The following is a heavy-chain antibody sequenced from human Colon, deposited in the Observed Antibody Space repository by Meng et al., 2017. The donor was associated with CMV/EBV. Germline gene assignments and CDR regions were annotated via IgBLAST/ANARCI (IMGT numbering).Heavy chain of an antibody. CDR1: GFMFSIKY. V-gene: IGHV3-66*02. CDR2: IYSDGKT. J-gene: IGHJ4*02. D-gene: IGHD2-8*02. CDR3: ARKDSTGWDYFDH. Sequence: CAASGFMFSIKYMSWVRQAPGKGLEWVSGIYSDGKTDYADSVKGRFTISRDNSKNTLFLQMNSLRGEDTAVYYCARKDSTGWDYFDHWGQGTLVTVSS.